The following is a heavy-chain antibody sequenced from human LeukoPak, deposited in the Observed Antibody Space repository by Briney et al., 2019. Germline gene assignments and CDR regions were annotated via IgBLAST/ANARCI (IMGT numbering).Heavy chain of an antibody. D-gene: IGHD5-18*01. CDR1: GFTFSSYW. J-gene: IGHJ4*02. CDR2: IAQDGSEK. V-gene: IGHV3-7*01. CDR3: AKDLPPAMGLDY. Sequence: PGGSLRLSCVTSGFTFSSYWMSWVRQTPRKGLEWVANIAQDGSEKNYLDSVKGRFIISRDNAKNSLYLQMNSLRGEDTAVYYCAKDLPPAMGLDYWGQGTLVTVSS.